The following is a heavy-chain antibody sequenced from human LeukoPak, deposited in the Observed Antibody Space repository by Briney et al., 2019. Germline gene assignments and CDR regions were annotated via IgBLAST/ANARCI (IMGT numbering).Heavy chain of an antibody. D-gene: IGHD2-2*02. CDR3: ARDRRVVVPAAIQGGYYYYGMDV. CDR1: GFTFSSYS. CDR2: ISSSSSYI. V-gene: IGHV3-21*01. Sequence: GGSLRLSCAASGFTFSSYSMNWVRQAPGKGLEWVSSISSSSSYIYYADSVKGRFTISRDNDKNSLYLQMNSLRAEDTAVYYCARDRRVVVPAAIQGGYYYYGMDVWGQGTTVTVSS. J-gene: IGHJ6*02.